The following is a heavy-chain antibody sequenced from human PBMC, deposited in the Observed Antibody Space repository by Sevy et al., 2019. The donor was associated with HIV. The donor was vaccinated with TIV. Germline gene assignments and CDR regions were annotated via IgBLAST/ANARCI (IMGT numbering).Heavy chain of an antibody. V-gene: IGHV4-61*01. D-gene: IGHD5-12*01. CDR2: IYYSGST. CDR1: GGSVSSGSYY. Sequence: SETLSLTCTVSGGSVSSGSYYWSWIRQPPGKGLEWIGYIYYSGSTNYNPSLKSRVTISVDTSKNQFSLRLSSVTAADTAVYYCARSEKGYSGYDSPPFYYYYYMDVWGKGTTVTVSS. CDR3: ARSEKGYSGYDSPPFYYYYYMDV. J-gene: IGHJ6*03.